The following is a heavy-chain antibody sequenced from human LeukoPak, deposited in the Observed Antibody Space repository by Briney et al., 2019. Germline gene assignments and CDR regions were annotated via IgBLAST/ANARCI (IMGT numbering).Heavy chain of an antibody. J-gene: IGHJ4*02. CDR3: ARLQNGAPDY. CDR2: IYHSGST. D-gene: IGHD2-15*01. CDR1: GGSISSGGYS. V-gene: IGHV4-30-2*02. Sequence: SETLSLTCAVSGGSISSGGYSWSWIRQPPGKGLEWIGYIYHSGSTYYNPSLKSRVTISVDTSKSQFSLKLSSVTAADTAVYYCARLQNGAPDYWGQGTLVTVSS.